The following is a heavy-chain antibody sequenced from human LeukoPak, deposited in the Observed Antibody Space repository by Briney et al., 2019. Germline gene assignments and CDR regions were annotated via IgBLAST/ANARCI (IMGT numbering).Heavy chain of an antibody. V-gene: IGHV4-59*01. Sequence: SETLSLTCTVSGGSISSYYWRWIRQPPGKGLEWIGYIYYSGSTNDNPSLKSRVTISVDTSKNQFSLKLSSVTAADTAVYYCARGGVVPAAYYYYMDVWGKGTTVTVSS. CDR3: ARGGVVPAAYYYYMDV. D-gene: IGHD2-2*01. CDR1: GGSISSYY. CDR2: IYYSGST. J-gene: IGHJ6*03.